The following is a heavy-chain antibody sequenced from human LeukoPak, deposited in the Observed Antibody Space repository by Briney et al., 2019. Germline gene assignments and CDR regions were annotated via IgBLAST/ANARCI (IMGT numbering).Heavy chain of an antibody. V-gene: IGHV1-2*02. J-gene: IGHJ3*02. CDR1: GYTFTGYY. D-gene: IGHD1-1*01. Sequence: ASVKVSCKASGYTFTGYYMHWVRQAPGQGLEWMGWINPNSGGTNYAQKFQGRVTMTRDTSISTAYMELSRLRSDDTAVYYCARVKIHPPGAFDIWGQGTMVTVSS. CDR2: INPNSGGT. CDR3: ARVKIHPPGAFDI.